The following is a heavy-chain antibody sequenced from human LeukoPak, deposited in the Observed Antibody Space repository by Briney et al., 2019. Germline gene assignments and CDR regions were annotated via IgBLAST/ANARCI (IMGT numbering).Heavy chain of an antibody. J-gene: IGHJ4*02. D-gene: IGHD2/OR15-2a*01. Sequence: PGGSLRLSCAGSGFTFSSYGMNWVRQAPGKGLEWVAIIWYDGSKKYYADSVKGRFTISRDNSKNTVFLQMNSLRAEDTAVYYCARGGVSMMQLDYWGQGTLVTVSS. V-gene: IGHV3-33*01. CDR2: IWYDGSKK. CDR1: GFTFSSYG. CDR3: ARGGVSMMQLDY.